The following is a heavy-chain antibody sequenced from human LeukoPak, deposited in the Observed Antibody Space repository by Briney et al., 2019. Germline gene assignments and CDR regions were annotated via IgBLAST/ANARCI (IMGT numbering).Heavy chain of an antibody. CDR3: ASEYSSSSGYYYYYGMDV. V-gene: IGHV1-3*01. D-gene: IGHD6-6*01. CDR2: INAGNGNT. Sequence: ASVKVSCKASGYTFTSYAMHWVRQAPGQRLEWMGWINAGNGNTKYSQKFQGGVTITRDTSASTAYMELSSLRSEDTAVYYCASEYSSSSGYYYYYGMDVWGQGTTVTVSS. J-gene: IGHJ6*02. CDR1: GYTFTSYA.